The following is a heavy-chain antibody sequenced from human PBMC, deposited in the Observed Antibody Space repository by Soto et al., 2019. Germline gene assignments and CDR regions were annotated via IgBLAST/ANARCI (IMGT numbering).Heavy chain of an antibody. Sequence: VLLQESGPGLLRPSETLSLTCTVSDDSFRGADYYWSLIRQPLGMVPEWIGYTYYNGDTKYNPALTSRFTMSVGTSKNQVSLRLSSVTDADTAVYFCATGPGYIDGWRTFDFWGRGILVTVSS. V-gene: IGHV4-61*08. J-gene: IGHJ4*02. CDR2: TYYNGDT. CDR3: ATGPGYIDGWRTFDF. D-gene: IGHD6-19*01. CDR1: DDSFRGADYY.